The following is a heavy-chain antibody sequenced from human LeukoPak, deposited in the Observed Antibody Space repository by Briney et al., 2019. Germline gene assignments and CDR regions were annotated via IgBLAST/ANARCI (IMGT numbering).Heavy chain of an antibody. CDR2: ISYDGSNK. D-gene: IGHD3-10*01. V-gene: IGHV3-30*18. J-gene: IGHJ4*02. CDR3: AKDGVRYYGSGSYPDY. CDR1: GFTFSSYG. Sequence: PGGSLRLSCAASGFTFSSYGMHWVRQAPGKGLEWVAVISYDGSNKYYADSVKGRFTISRDNSKNTLYLQMNSLRAEDTAVYYCAKDGVRYYGSGSYPDYWGQGTLVTVSS.